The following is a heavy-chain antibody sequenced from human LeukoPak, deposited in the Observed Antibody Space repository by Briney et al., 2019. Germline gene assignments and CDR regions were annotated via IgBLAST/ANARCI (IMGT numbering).Heavy chain of an antibody. CDR1: GGTFSSYT. Sequence: ASVKVSCKASGGTFSSYTISWVRQAPGQGLEWMGRISAYNGNTNYAQKLQGRVTMTTDTSTSTAYMELRSLRSDDTAVYYCARSPTSFSALGEWFGYYYMDVWGKGTTVTVSS. D-gene: IGHD3-10*01. CDR3: ARSPTSFSALGEWFGYYYMDV. V-gene: IGHV1-18*01. CDR2: ISAYNGNT. J-gene: IGHJ6*03.